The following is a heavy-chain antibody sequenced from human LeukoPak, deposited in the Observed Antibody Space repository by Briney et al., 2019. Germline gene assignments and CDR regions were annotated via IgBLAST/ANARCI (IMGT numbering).Heavy chain of an antibody. V-gene: IGHV3-66*01. D-gene: IGHD6-13*01. Sequence: GGSLRLSCAASGFTVSSNYMSWVRQAPGKGLEGVSGIYSGGSTYYADSVKGRFTISRDNSKNTLYLQMNSLRAEDTAVYYCARGGIAAAGTWYFDYWGQGTLVTVSS. J-gene: IGHJ4*02. CDR1: GFTVSSNY. CDR2: IYSGGST. CDR3: ARGGIAAAGTWYFDY.